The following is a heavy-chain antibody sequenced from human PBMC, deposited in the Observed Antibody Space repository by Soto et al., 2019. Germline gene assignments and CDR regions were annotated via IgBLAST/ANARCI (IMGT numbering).Heavy chain of an antibody. J-gene: IGHJ2*01. Sequence: QVQLQESGPGLVKTSETLSLTCTVSGGSISSYYWSWIRQPPGKGLEWIGYIYYSGSTNYNPSLKSRGTISVDTSKYLFSLKLSSVTAADTAVYYCARRLRHYYDSSGYYHVDWYCDLWGRGPLVTVSS. CDR2: IYYSGST. D-gene: IGHD3-22*01. CDR3: ARRLRHYYDSSGYYHVDWYCDL. CDR1: GGSISSYY. V-gene: IGHV4-59*01.